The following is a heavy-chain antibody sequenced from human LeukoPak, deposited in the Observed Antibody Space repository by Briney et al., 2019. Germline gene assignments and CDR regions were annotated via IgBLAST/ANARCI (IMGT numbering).Heavy chain of an antibody. Sequence: QSGGSLRLSCVASGFTFSNYWMHWVRQAPGKGLVWVSRIHRDGSIINYADSVKGRFTISRDNAKNTLYLQMNSLRAEDTAVYYCARQSYPFDNWGQGTPVTVSS. V-gene: IGHV3-74*01. J-gene: IGHJ4*02. D-gene: IGHD3-10*01. CDR2: IHRDGSII. CDR1: GFTFSNYW. CDR3: ARQSYPFDN.